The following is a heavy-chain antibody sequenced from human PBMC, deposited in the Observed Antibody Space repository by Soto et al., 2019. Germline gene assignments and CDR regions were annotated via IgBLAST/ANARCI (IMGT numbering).Heavy chain of an antibody. J-gene: IGHJ4*02. CDR2: IYWDDDK. V-gene: IGHV2-5*02. D-gene: IGHD3-10*01. Sequence: QITLKESGPTLVRPTQTLTLTCTFSGFSLRSSGVGVGWIRQPPGKALEWLALIYWDDDKPYSPSLKSRLTITKDTSKNQVVLTLTKLDTVDTATYYCARGGWTTYYSPFFDYWGQGTLVTVSS. CDR1: GFSLRSSGVG. CDR3: ARGGWTTYYSPFFDY.